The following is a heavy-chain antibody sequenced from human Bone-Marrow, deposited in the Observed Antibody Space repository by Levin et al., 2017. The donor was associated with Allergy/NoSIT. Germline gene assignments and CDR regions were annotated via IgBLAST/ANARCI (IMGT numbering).Heavy chain of an antibody. CDR2: INHSGST. CDR3: ARGGKYYYGSGTGSGSIDY. CDR1: GGSFSGYY. V-gene: IGHV4-34*01. J-gene: IGHJ4*02. Sequence: SQTLSLTCAVYGGSFSGYYWSWIRQPPGKGLEWIGEINHSGSTNYNPSLKSRVTISVDTSKNQFSLKLSSVTAADTAVYYCARGGKYYYGSGTGSGSIDYWGQGTLVTVSS. D-gene: IGHD3-10*01.